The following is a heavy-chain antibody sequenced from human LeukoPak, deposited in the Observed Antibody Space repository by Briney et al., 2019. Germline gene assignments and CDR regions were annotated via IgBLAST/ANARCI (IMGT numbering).Heavy chain of an antibody. CDR2: IYYSGST. J-gene: IGHJ5*02. D-gene: IGHD4-17*01. Sequence: PSETLSLTCTVSGGSISSYYWSWIRQPPGKGLEWIGYIYYSGSTNYNPSLKSRVTISVDTSKNQFSLKLSSVTAADTAVYYCARNPYGDLPTDNWFDPWGQGTLVTVSS. CDR1: GGSISSYY. V-gene: IGHV4-59*01. CDR3: ARNPYGDLPTDNWFDP.